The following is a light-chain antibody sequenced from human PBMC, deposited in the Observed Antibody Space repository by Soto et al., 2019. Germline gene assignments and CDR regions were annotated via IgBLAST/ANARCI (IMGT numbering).Light chain of an antibody. Sequence: DIQMTQSPSTLSASVGDRVTITCRASQSISSWLAWYQQKPGKAPKLLIYKASTLKSGVPSRFSGSGSGTEFTLTISSLQPDDFATYYCQQSYSTLLTFGGGTKVDIK. V-gene: IGKV1-5*03. CDR3: QQSYSTLLT. J-gene: IGKJ4*01. CDR1: QSISSW. CDR2: KAS.